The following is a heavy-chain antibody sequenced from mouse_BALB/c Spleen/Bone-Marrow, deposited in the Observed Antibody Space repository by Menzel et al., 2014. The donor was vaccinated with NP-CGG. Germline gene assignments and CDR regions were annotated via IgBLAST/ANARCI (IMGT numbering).Heavy chain of an antibody. CDR3: TRGAYYDYSYYAMDY. CDR2: IYPGNSDT. V-gene: IGHV1-5*01. J-gene: IGHJ4*01. CDR1: GYSFTSYW. Sequence: EVKLQQSGTVLARPGASAKMSCKASGYSFTSYWMHWVKQRPGQGLEWIGAIYPGNSDTSYNQKFKGKAKLTAVTSASTAYMELSSLTNEDSAVYYCTRGAYYDYSYYAMDYWGQGTSVTVSS. D-gene: IGHD2-4*01.